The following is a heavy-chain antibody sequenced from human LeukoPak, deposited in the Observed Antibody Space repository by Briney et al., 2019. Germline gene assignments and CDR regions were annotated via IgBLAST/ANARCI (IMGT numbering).Heavy chain of an antibody. CDR1: GFTFSDYY. CDR3: ARARSGPFDY. Sequence: PGGSLRLSCAASGFTFSDYYMSWIRQAPGKGLEWVSYISNCYNSSIYYADSVRGRFTISRDNAKNSLYLQMNSLRAEDTAVYYCARARSGPFDYWGQGTLVTVSS. CDR2: ISNCYNSSI. V-gene: IGHV3-11*04. J-gene: IGHJ4*02.